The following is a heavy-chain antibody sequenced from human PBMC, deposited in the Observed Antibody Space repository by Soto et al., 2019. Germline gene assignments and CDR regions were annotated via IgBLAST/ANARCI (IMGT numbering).Heavy chain of an antibody. D-gene: IGHD2-21*01. V-gene: IGHV3-11*06. CDR3: ARSSGGSEKLWNYYDMDV. J-gene: IGHJ6*02. CDR2: ISSGSSYI. CDR1: GFTVSDYY. Sequence: GGSLRLSCAASGFTVSDYYMSWIRQAPGKGLEWISSISSGSSYIYYADSVKGRFTISRDNAKKSLYLQMNSLRAEDTAVYYSARSSGGSEKLWNYYDMDVWGQGTTVTVSS.